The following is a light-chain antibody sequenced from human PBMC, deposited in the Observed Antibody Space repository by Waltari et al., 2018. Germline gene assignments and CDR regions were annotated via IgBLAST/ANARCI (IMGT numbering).Light chain of an antibody. V-gene: IGKV3-11*01. Sequence: EIVLTQSPATLSLSPGERATLSCRASQSVSNFLSWYQQEPGQAPRRLNYDASNRAPGIPARFSGSGSETDFSLTISRLEPEDFAVYYCQQRSNWPPFTFGQGTKLEIK. CDR3: QQRSNWPPFT. J-gene: IGKJ2*01. CDR1: QSVSNF. CDR2: DAS.